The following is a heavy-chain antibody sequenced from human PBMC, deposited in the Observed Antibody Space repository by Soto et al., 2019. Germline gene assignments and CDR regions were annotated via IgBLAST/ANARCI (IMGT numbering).Heavy chain of an antibody. CDR2: MNPNNGNA. J-gene: IGHJ4*02. CDR3: ARRKERSGPYYLDL. Sequence: ASVKVSCKASGFTFITYHFSWVLQAAGQGLEWMGWMNPNNGNAGFAQKFRGRINMTRNTSISTAYLELSSLRSDDSAVYFCARRKERSGPYYLDLWGQGTQVTVSS. V-gene: IGHV1-8*01. D-gene: IGHD6-25*01. CDR1: GFTFITYH.